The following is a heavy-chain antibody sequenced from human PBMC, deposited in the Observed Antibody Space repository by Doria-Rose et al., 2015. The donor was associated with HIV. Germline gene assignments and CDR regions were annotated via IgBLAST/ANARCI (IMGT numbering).Heavy chain of an antibody. CDR2: IFSDDDR. CDR3: ARIKSSRWYHKYYFDF. Sequence: SGPVLVKPTETLTLTCTVSGVSLSSPGMGVSWIRQPPGKALEWLANIFSDDDRSYKTSLKSRLTISRGTSNSQLVLTMTDMDPVDTATDYCARIKSSRWYHKYYFDFWGQGTLVIVSA. J-gene: IGHJ4*02. D-gene: IGHD6-13*01. V-gene: IGHV2-26*01. CDR1: GVSLSSPGMG.